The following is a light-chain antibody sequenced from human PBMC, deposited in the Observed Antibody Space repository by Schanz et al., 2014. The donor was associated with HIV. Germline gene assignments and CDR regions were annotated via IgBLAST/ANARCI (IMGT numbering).Light chain of an antibody. CDR2: RAS. J-gene: IGKJ4*01. V-gene: IGKV1-5*03. CDR3: QQRVDS. Sequence: DIQMTQSPSTLSAAVGDRVTITCRASQSIDTWLAWYQQKPGNAPKLLIYRASYLESGVPSRFSGSGSGTDFSLTVSSLQPEDFATYFCQQRVDSFGGGTRVE. CDR1: QSIDTW.